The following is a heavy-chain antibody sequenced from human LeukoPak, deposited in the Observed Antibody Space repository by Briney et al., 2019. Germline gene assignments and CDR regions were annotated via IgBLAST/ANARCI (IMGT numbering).Heavy chain of an antibody. CDR1: GSSISSYF. CDR3: ARIDRAVAGTIDY. D-gene: IGHD6-19*01. J-gene: IGHJ4*02. Sequence: SETLSLTCTVSGSSISSYFWSWIRQPPGKGLEWIGYIYYSGSTNYNPSLKSRVTMSVDTSKNQFSLKLSSVTAADTAVYYCARIDRAVAGTIDYWGQGTLVTVSS. V-gene: IGHV4-59*08. CDR2: IYYSGST.